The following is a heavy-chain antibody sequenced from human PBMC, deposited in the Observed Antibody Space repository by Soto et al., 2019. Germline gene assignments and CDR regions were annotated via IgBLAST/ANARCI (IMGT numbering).Heavy chain of an antibody. J-gene: IGHJ4*02. CDR2: INPNSGST. D-gene: IGHD3-22*01. CDR1: GYTFTGYY. Sequence: ASVKVSCKASGYTFTGYYMHWVRQAPGQGLEWMGWINPNSGSTNYAQKVQGRVTMIRDTSISTAYMELSRLRSDDTAEYYCARIYYDSSGYFPFDYRSQGTLVTVSS. V-gene: IGHV1-2*02. CDR3: ARIYYDSSGYFPFDY.